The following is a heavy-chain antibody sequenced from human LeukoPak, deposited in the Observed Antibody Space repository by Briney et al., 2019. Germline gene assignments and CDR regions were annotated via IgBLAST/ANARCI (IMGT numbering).Heavy chain of an antibody. CDR3: ARGYSSGWYVY. D-gene: IGHD6-19*01. J-gene: IGHJ4*02. Sequence: SETLSLTCTVSGGSISSYYWSWIRQPPGKGLEWIGYIYYSGSTNYNPSLKSRVTISVDTSKNQFSLKLSSVTAADTSVYYCARGYSSGWYVYWGQGTLVTVSS. CDR2: IYYSGST. CDR1: GGSISSYY. V-gene: IGHV4-59*08.